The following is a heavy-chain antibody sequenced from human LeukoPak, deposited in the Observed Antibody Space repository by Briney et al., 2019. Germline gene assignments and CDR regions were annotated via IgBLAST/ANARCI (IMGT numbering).Heavy chain of an antibody. Sequence: SVKVSCKASGGTFSSYAISWVRQAPGQGLEWMGGIIPIFGTANYAQKFQGRVTITTDASTSTAYMELSSLRSEDTAVYYCARGEGYCSSTSCYTSWFGPWGQGTLVTVSS. J-gene: IGHJ5*02. V-gene: IGHV1-69*05. D-gene: IGHD2-2*02. CDR1: GGTFSSYA. CDR2: IIPIFGTA. CDR3: ARGEGYCSSTSCYTSWFGP.